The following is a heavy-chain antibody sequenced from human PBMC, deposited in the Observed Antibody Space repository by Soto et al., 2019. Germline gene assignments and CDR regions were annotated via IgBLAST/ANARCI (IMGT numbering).Heavy chain of an antibody. CDR2: ISAYNGNT. V-gene: IGHV1-18*01. D-gene: IGHD3-9*01. J-gene: IGHJ5*02. CDR3: ARARTHYDILTGYRFDP. CDR1: GYTFTSYG. Sequence: QVQLVQSGAEVKKPGASVKVSCKASGYTFTSYGISWVRQAPGQGLEWMGWISAYNGNTNYAQKLQGRVTMTTDTATSAAWMALRSLSSADTAVYYCARARTHYDILTGYRFDPWGQGTLVTVSS.